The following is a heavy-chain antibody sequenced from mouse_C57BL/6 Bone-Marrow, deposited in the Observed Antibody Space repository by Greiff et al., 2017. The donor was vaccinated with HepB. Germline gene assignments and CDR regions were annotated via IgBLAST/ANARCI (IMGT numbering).Heavy chain of an antibody. CDR3: AKTAQATGAMDY. D-gene: IGHD3-2*02. V-gene: IGHV1-7*01. CDR2: INPSSGYT. J-gene: IGHJ4*01. Sequence: VQLQQSGAELAKPGASVKLSCKASGYTFTSYWMHWVKQRPGQGLEWIGYINPSSGYTKYNQKFKDKATLTADNSSSTAYMQLSSLTYEDSAVYYCAKTAQATGAMDYWGQGTSVTVSS. CDR1: GYTFTSYW.